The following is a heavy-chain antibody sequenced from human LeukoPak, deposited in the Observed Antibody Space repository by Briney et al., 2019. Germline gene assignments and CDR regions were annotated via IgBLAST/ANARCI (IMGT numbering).Heavy chain of an antibody. J-gene: IGHJ4*02. V-gene: IGHV4-39*01. Sequence: SETLSLTCIVSGGSISSSSYYWGWIRQAPGKGLEWIGTIYYSGTTYYNPSLKSRVTISVDTSKNQFSLKLTSVSAEDTAVYYCARSPRGSGSYFDSWGQGTLVTVSS. CDR2: IYYSGTT. CDR1: GGSISSSSYY. D-gene: IGHD3-10*01. CDR3: ARSPRGSGSYFDS.